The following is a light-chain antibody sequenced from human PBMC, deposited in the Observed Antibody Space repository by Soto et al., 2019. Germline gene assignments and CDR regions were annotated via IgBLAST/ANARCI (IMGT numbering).Light chain of an antibody. CDR1: QSVSSN. CDR3: QQYNNWWT. Sequence: EIVMTQSPATLSVSPGERATLSCRASQSVSSNLAWYQQKPGQAPRLHIYGASTRATGIPARFSGSGSGTKFTLTISSLQSEDFAVYYCQQYNNWWTFGQGTXVDIK. J-gene: IGKJ1*01. CDR2: GAS. V-gene: IGKV3-15*01.